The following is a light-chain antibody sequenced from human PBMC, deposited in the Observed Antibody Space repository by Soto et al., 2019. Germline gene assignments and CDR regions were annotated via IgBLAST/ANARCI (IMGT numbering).Light chain of an antibody. V-gene: IGKV3-15*01. J-gene: IGKJ3*01. CDR1: QSVSSN. CDR3: QHYNNWPAPIT. Sequence: EIVITQSPATLSVSPGERATLACRASQSVSSNLAWYQQKPGQDLRLRIYGASTRATGIPARFSGSGSGTEFTLTISSLQSEDFAVYYCQHYNNWPAPITFGPGTKVDIK. CDR2: GAS.